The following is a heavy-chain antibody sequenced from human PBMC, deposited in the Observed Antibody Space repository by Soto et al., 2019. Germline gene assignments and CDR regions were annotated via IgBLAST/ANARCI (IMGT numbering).Heavy chain of an antibody. CDR2: ISAYNGNT. CDR1: GYTFTSYG. J-gene: IGHJ4*02. D-gene: IGHD6-6*01. CDR3: AGGDSSSSGPLEAFDY. V-gene: IGHV1-18*01. Sequence: ASVKVSCKASGYTFTSYGISWVRQAPGQGLEWMGWISAYNGNTNYAQKLQGRVTMTTDTSTSTAYMELRSLRSDDTAVYYCAGGDSSSSGPLEAFDYWGQGTLVTVSS.